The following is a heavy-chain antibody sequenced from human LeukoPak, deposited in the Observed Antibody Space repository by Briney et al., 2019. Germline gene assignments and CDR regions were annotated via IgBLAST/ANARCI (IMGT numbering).Heavy chain of an antibody. CDR3: AKDQYSSGNWFDP. D-gene: IGHD6-25*01. J-gene: IGHJ5*02. Sequence: GGSLRLSCAASEFTFSSYSMNWVRQAPGKGLEWVSSISSSSNYIYYADSVKGRFTISRDNAKNSLYLQMNSLRAEDTAVYYCAKDQYSSGNWFDPWGQGTLVTVSS. CDR2: ISSSSNYI. V-gene: IGHV3-21*04. CDR1: EFTFSSYS.